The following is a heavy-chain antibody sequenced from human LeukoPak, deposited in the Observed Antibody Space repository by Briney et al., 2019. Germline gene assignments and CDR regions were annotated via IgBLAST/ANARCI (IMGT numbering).Heavy chain of an antibody. Sequence: TSETLSLTCTVSGGSISSSSYYWGWIRQPPGKGLEWIGSIYYSGSTYYNPSLKSRFTISVDTSKNQFSLKLSSVTAADTAVYYCARARITIFGVVMPNNWFDPWGQGTLVTVSS. J-gene: IGHJ5*02. V-gene: IGHV4-39*07. D-gene: IGHD3-3*01. CDR3: ARARITIFGVVMPNNWFDP. CDR1: GGSISSSSYY. CDR2: IYYSGST.